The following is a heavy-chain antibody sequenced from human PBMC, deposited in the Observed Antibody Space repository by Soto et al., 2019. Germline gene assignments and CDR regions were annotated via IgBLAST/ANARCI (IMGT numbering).Heavy chain of an antibody. D-gene: IGHD3-10*01. CDR2: IIPVLGVP. J-gene: IGHJ5*01. CDR1: GGTSYNYG. Sequence: QDQLLQSGAEVKKPGSSVKVSCKASGGTSYNYGCSWRRQAPGQGLEWMGRIIPVLGVPNYPEKFQGRVTIFADKSTTTLYMVLSKPSSADTAKCFCARAISFRGILQSFPSDFRGPGTMVTVSS. V-gene: IGHV1-69*04. CDR3: ARAISFRGILQSFPSDF.